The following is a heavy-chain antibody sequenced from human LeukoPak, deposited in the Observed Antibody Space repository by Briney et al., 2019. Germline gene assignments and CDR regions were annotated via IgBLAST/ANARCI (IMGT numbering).Heavy chain of an antibody. D-gene: IGHD6-13*01. V-gene: IGHV1-18*01. CDR1: GYTFTSYG. CDR2: ISAYNGNT. J-gene: IGHJ5*02. Sequence: ASVTVSCKASGYTFTSYGISWVRQAPGQGLEWMGWISAYNGNTNYAQKLQGRVTMTTDTSTSTAYMEMRSLRSDDTAVYYCARGEDLIAGDWFDPWGQGTLVTVSS. CDR3: ARGEDLIAGDWFDP.